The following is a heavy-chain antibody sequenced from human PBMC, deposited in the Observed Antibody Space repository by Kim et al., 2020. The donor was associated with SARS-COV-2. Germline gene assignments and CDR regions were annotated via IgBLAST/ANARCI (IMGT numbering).Heavy chain of an antibody. V-gene: IGHV3-33*01. J-gene: IGHJ4*02. CDR2: IWYDGSNK. CDR3: ARDYCSSTSCFNFDY. CDR1: GFTFSSYG. Sequence: GVSLRLSYAASGFTFSSYGMHWVRQAPGKGLEWVAVIWYDGSNKYYADSVKGRFTISRDNSKNTLYLQMNSLRAEDTAVYYCARDYCSSTSCFNFDYWGQGTLVTVSS. D-gene: IGHD2-2*01.